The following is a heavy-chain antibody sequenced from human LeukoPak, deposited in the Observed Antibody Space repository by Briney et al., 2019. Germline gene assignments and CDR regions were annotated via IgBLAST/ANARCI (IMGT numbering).Heavy chain of an antibody. Sequence: GASVTVSCKASGYTFTNYDINWVRQATGQGLEWMGWMNPNSANTGYPQKFQGRVTMTRDTSISTAYMELSRLRSDDTAVYYCAKERWNAFDIWGQGTMVTVSS. CDR3: AKERWNAFDI. D-gene: IGHD2-15*01. CDR2: MNPNSANT. CDR1: GYTFTNYD. V-gene: IGHV1-8*01. J-gene: IGHJ3*02.